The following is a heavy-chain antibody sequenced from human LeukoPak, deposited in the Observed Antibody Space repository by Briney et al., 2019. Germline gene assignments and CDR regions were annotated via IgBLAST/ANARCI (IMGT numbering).Heavy chain of an antibody. CDR1: GFSFSSSW. CDR3: AKWVVVPITGVHYMDV. Sequence: GGSLRLSCAASGFSFSSSWMTWVRQAPGKRLEWVANIKGDGSEKFYVDSVKGRFTISRDNTKNSLHLQMSSLRDEDAAVYYCAKWVVVPITGVHYMDVWGKGTTVTVSS. V-gene: IGHV3-7*01. J-gene: IGHJ6*03. D-gene: IGHD1-20*01. CDR2: IKGDGSEK.